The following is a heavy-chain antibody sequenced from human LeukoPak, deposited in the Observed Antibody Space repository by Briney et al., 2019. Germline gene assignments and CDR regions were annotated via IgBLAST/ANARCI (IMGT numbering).Heavy chain of an antibody. V-gene: IGHV4-59*01. CDR2: ITYSGSS. J-gene: IGHJ4*02. CDR1: GYSISSYY. CDR3: ARVFRAAAVDY. Sequence: SETLSLTCTVSGYSISSYYWSWIGQPPGKGLEWIGYITYSGSSDYNPSLRSRVTISVDTSKNQFSLKLSSVTAADTAVYYCARVFRAAAVDYWGQGTLVTVSS. D-gene: IGHD6-13*01.